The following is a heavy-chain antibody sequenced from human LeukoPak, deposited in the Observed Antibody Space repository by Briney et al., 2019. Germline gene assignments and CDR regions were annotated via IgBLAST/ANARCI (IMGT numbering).Heavy chain of an antibody. CDR2: LSGSAGGT. Sequence: PGGSLRLSCAVSGNTLSNYSMSWVRHAPARGREWVAGLSGSAGGTNYADPVKGRFTISRDNAKNTLYLQMRSLRAEDTAVYFCARRGFVIRSLLLVGFHKEAYYFDYWGQGALVTVSS. CDR1: GNTLSNYS. CDR3: ARRGFVIRSLLLVGFHKEAYYFDY. D-gene: IGHD2-21*01. V-gene: IGHV3-23*01. J-gene: IGHJ4*02.